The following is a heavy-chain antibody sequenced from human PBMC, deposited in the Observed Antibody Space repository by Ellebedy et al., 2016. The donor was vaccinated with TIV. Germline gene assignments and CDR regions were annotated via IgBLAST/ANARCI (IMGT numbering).Heavy chain of an antibody. D-gene: IGHD3-10*01. J-gene: IGHJ4*02. Sequence: AASVKVSCKASGGTLSIYTLSWVRQAPGQGLEWMGGFIPAFRRADYAQKFQGSVTITADESTKTADMELTSLTSEDTAMYFCARGLWFGDQIYYFDYWGQGTLVTVS. CDR1: GGTLSIYT. CDR2: FIPAFRRA. CDR3: ARGLWFGDQIYYFDY. V-gene: IGHV1-69*13.